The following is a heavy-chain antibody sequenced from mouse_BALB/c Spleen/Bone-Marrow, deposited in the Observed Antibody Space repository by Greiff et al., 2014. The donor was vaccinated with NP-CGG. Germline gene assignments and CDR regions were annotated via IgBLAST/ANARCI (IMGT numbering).Heavy chain of an antibody. Sequence: VQLQQSGAELARPGASVKLSCKASGYTFTSYWMQWVKQRPGQGLEWIGAIYPGDGDTRYTQKFKGKATLTADKSSNTAYMQLSSLASEDSAVYYCARGTGPDYWGQGTTLTVSS. J-gene: IGHJ2*01. V-gene: IGHV1-87*01. CDR2: IYPGDGDT. CDR3: ARGTGPDY. D-gene: IGHD4-1*01. CDR1: GYTFTSYW.